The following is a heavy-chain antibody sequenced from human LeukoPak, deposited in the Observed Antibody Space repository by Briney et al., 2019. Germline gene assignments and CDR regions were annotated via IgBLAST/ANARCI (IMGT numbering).Heavy chain of an antibody. D-gene: IGHD2-15*01. CDR1: GYTFTGYY. J-gene: IGHJ6*03. CDR2: INPNSGGT. CDR3: ARDVMVAAPGYYMDV. V-gene: IGHV1-2*02. Sequence: ASVKVSCKASGYTFTGYYMHLVREAPGQGLEWMGWINPNSGGTNYAQKFQGRVTMTRDTSISTAYMELSRLRSDDTAVYYCARDVMVAAPGYYMDVWGKGTTVTVSS.